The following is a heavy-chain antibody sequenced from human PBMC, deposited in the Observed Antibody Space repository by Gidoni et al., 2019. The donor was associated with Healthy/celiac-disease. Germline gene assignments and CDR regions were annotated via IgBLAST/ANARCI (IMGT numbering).Heavy chain of an antibody. Sequence: QLQLQESGPGLVKPSETLSLTCTVSGGSISSSSYYWGWIRQPPGKGLEWIGSIYYSGSTYYNPSLKSRVTISVDTSKNQFSLKLSSVTAADTAVYYCARQVTSIAAFFDYWGQGTLVTVSS. CDR3: ARQVTSIAAFFDY. CDR1: GGSISSSSYY. CDR2: IYYSGST. D-gene: IGHD6-6*01. V-gene: IGHV4-39*01. J-gene: IGHJ4*02.